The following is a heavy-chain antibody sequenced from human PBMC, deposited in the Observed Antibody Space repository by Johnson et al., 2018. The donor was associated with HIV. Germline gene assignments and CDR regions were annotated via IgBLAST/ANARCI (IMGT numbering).Heavy chain of an antibody. CDR2: INSDGSTA. V-gene: IGHV3-NL1*01. CDR3: SKDRACTSRREALDI. Sequence: QVQLVESGGGVVQPGRSLRLSCAASGFTFSSYSMHWVRQAPGKGLEWVSHINSDGSTANYADSVKGRFTISRDNSKNSLYLQMNSLRPEDTGFYYCSKDRACTSRREALDIWGQGTMVTVSA. D-gene: IGHD2-2*01. CDR1: GFTFSSYS. J-gene: IGHJ3*02.